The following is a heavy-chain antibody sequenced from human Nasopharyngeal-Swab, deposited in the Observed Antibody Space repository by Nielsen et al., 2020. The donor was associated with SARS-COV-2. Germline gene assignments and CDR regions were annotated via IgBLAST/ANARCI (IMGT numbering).Heavy chain of an antibody. J-gene: IGHJ4*02. CDR2: ISYDRSNK. D-gene: IGHD6-13*01. Sequence: GESLKISCAASGFTFSSYAMHWVRQAPGKGLEWVAVISYDRSNKYYADSVKGRFTISRDNSKNTLYLQMNSLRAEDTAVYYCARDFISSLGYFDYWGQGTLVTVSS. CDR3: ARDFISSLGYFDY. V-gene: IGHV3-30-3*01. CDR1: GFTFSSYA.